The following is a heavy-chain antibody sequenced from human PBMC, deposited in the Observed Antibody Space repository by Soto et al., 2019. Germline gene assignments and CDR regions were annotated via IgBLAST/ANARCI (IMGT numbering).Heavy chain of an antibody. V-gene: IGHV3-74*01. CDR3: AMGTMDV. Sequence: GGSLRLSCAASGFTFRTYWMQWARQAPGKGLEWVSRINNDGSSTDYADSVKGRFTISRDNARDTLYLQMNSLRAEDTATYYCAMGTMDVWGKGTTVTVSS. CDR1: GFTFRTYW. CDR2: INNDGSST. J-gene: IGHJ6*04. D-gene: IGHD7-27*01.